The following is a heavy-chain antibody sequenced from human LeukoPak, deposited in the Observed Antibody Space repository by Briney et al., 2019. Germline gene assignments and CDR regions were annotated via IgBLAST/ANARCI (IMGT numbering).Heavy chain of an antibody. CDR2: ISYDGSNK. V-gene: IGHV3-30*01. J-gene: IGHJ4*02. D-gene: IGHD6-13*01. CDR1: GFTFSSYA. CDR3: AREGGIAAAFDY. Sequence: GRSLRLSCAASGFTFSSYAMHWVRQAPGKGLEWVAVISYDGSNKYYADSVKGRFTISRDNSKNTLYLQMNSLRAEDTAVYYCAREGGIAAAFDYWGQGTLVTVST.